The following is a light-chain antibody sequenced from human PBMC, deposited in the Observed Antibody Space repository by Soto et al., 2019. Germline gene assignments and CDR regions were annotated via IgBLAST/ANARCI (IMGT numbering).Light chain of an antibody. V-gene: IGKV1-9*01. J-gene: IGKJ4*01. CDR1: QDISSY. CDR2: AAS. CDR3: QQLDTYPPT. Sequence: IQLTQSPSSLSASVGDRVTLTCRASQDISSYLAWYQQKPGKAPKLLIYAASSLQRGVPSRFSGTGSGTDFTLPISILQPEDFASYYCQQLDTYPPTFGGGTKVEIK.